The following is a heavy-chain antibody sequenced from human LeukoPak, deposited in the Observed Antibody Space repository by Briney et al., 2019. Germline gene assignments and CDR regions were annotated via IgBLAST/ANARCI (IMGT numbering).Heavy chain of an antibody. CDR2: ISGSGDNT. CDR1: GFTFSSYA. CDR3: AKGSYYDSSGSFYFDY. J-gene: IGHJ4*02. V-gene: IGHV3-23*01. D-gene: IGHD3-22*01. Sequence: GGSLTLSCAASGFTFSSYAMSWVRQAPGKGLEWVSGISGSGDNTYYADSVKGRFTISRDNSKNTLYVQVNSLGTEDTAAYYCAKGSYYDSSGSFYFDYWGQGTLVTVSS.